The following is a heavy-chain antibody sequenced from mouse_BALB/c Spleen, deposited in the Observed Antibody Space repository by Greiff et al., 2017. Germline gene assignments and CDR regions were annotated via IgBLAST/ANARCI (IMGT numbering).Heavy chain of an antibody. J-gene: IGHJ3*01. D-gene: IGHD2-4*01. CDR3: ARCHDDYDWFDD. CDR2: ISYSGST. Sequence: EVKLMESGPSLVKPSQTLSLTCSVTGDSITSGYWNWIRKFPGNKLEYMGYISYSGSTYYNPSLKSRISITRDTSKNQYYLQLNSVTTEDTATYYCARCHDDYDWFDDWGQGTPVTVSA. CDR1: GDSITSGY. V-gene: IGHV3-8*02.